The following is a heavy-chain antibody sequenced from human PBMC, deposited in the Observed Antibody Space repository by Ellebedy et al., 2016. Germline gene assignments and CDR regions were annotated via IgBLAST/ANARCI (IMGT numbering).Heavy chain of an antibody. Sequence: SETLSLTCTVSGGSISSSSYYWGWIRQPPGKGLEWIGSIYYSGSTYYNPSLKSRVTISVDTSKNQFSLKLSSVTAADTAVYYCASIGVGATAGGDYWGQGTLVTVSS. V-gene: IGHV4-39*01. CDR3: ASIGVGATAGGDY. CDR2: IYYSGST. CDR1: GGSISSSSYY. J-gene: IGHJ4*02. D-gene: IGHD1-26*01.